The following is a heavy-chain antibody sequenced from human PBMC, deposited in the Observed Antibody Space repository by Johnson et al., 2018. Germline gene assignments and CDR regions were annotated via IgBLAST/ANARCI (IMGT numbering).Heavy chain of an antibody. J-gene: IGHJ3*02. Sequence: EVQLLESGGGLVQPGGSLRLSCVASEFTFSPYWMHWVRQAPGKGLVWVSHINGDGTTTIYADSVKGRFTISRDNSKNTLYLQMNSLRAEDTAVYFCARDRGNPDSFDIWGQGTMVTVSS. CDR1: EFTFSPYW. CDR2: INGDGTTT. D-gene: IGHD1-14*01. CDR3: ARDRGNPDSFDI. V-gene: IGHV3-74*01.